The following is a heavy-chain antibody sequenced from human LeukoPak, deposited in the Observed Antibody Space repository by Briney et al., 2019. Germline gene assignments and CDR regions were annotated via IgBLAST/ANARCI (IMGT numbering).Heavy chain of an antibody. CDR3: ARALEYSSSRTFDY. CDR2: INHSGST. Sequence: SETLSLTCAVYGGSFSGYYWSWIRQPPVKGLEWIGEINHSGSTNYNPSLKSRVTISVDTSKNQFSLKLSSVTAADTAVHYCARALEYSSSRTFDYWGQGTLVTVSS. CDR1: GGSFSGYY. J-gene: IGHJ4*02. V-gene: IGHV4-34*01. D-gene: IGHD6-6*01.